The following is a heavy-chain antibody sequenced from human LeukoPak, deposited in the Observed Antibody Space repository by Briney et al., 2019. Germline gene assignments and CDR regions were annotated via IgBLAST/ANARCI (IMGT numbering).Heavy chain of an antibody. CDR1: GFIVSSNY. J-gene: IGHJ4*02. CDR2: IYSGGST. V-gene: IGHV3-53*01. Sequence: GGSLRLPCAASGFIVSSNYMSWVRQAPGKGLEWVSVIYSGGSTYYADSVKGRFAISRDNSKNTLYLQMNSLRAEDTAVYYCARHGSGSELFDYWGQGTLVTVSS. CDR3: ARHGSGSELFDY. D-gene: IGHD3-10*01.